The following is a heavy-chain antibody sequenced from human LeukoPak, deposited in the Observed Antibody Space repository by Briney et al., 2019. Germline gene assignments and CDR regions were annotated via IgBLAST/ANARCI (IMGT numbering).Heavy chain of an antibody. Sequence: GGSLRLSCVASGFTFSSYALHWLRQAPGKGLERVAVISADETQKYYADSVKGRFTVSRDNSKNTLYLQMNSMRSEDTAVYYCARDAPYSGGCCAFDIWGQGTMVTVSS. CDR1: GFTFSSYA. CDR2: ISADETQK. V-gene: IGHV3-30-3*01. D-gene: IGHD6-19*01. CDR3: ARDAPYSGGCCAFDI. J-gene: IGHJ3*02.